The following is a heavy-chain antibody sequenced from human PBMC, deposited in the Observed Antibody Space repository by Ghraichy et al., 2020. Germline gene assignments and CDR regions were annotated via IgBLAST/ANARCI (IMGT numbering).Heavy chain of an antibody. V-gene: IGHV3-48*03. CDR3: ARGKSRRLAPDYSDASDI. CDR1: GFTFSSYE. CDR2: ISTTADKI. D-gene: IGHD4-11*01. J-gene: IGHJ3*02. Sequence: GESLNISCAVSGFTFSSYEMNWVRQAPGKGLEWVAYISTTADKIYYAESVTGRFTISRDNAKNSLYLQMNSLGVDDTAIYYCARGKSRRLAPDYSDASDIWGQGTLVSVSS.